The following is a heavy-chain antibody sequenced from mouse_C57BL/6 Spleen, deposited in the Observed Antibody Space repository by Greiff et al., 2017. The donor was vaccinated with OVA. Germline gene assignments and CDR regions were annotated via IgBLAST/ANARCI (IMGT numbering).Heavy chain of an antibody. Sequence: VKLVESGAELVKPGASVKLSCKASGYTFTSYWMHWVKQRPGRGLEWSGRIDPNSGGTKYNEKFKSKATLTVDKPSSTAYMQLRSLTSEDSAVYYCARRVVATHWYFDVWGTGTTVTVSS. CDR3: ARRVVATHWYFDV. D-gene: IGHD1-1*01. CDR2: IDPNSGGT. J-gene: IGHJ1*03. CDR1: GYTFTSYW. V-gene: IGHV1-72*01.